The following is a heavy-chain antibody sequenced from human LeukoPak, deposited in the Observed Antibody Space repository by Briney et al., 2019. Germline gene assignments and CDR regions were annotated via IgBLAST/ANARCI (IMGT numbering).Heavy chain of an antibody. Sequence: SETLSLTCAVYGGSFSGYYWSWIRQPPGKGLEWIGEINHSGSTNYNPSLKSRVTISVDTSKNQFSLKLSSVTAADTAVYYCARGNRVATTLWGQGTLVTVSS. D-gene: IGHD5-12*01. CDR3: ARGNRVATTL. J-gene: IGHJ4*02. V-gene: IGHV4-34*01. CDR2: INHSGST. CDR1: GGSFSGYY.